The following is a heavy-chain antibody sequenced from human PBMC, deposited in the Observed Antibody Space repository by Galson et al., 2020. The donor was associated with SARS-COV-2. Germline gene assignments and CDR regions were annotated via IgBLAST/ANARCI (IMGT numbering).Heavy chain of an antibody. D-gene: IGHD3-10*01. J-gene: IGHJ5*02. V-gene: IGHV3-15*01. CDR1: GFIINKAW. CDR3: LTDPWDVLRGVPTSWFDP. Sequence: TGGSLRLSCTASGFIINKAWMTWVRQAPGKGLLEWVGRIKPKVDGATTDYAAPVKGRFTISRDDSKNTLYLQMNSLKTEDTAMYYCLTDPWDVLRGVPTSWFDPWGQGTLVTVSS. CDR2: IKPKVDGATT.